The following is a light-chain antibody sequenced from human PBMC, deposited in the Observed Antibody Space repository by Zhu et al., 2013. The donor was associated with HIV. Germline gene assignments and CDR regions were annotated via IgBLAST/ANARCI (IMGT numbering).Light chain of an antibody. CDR1: QSVASN. V-gene: IGKV3-15*01. CDR2: GAS. J-gene: IGKJ1*01. Sequence: EIVLTQSPVTLSVSPGERVILSCRASQSVASNLAWYQQRPGQAPRLLIYGASTRATGVPARFSGSGSGTEFTLTVSSLQSEDFAVYFCQQYNNWPPPWTFGRGTKVEIK. CDR3: QQYNNWPPPWT.